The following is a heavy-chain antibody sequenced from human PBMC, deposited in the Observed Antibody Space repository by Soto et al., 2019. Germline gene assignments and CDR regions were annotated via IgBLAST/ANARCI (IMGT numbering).Heavy chain of an antibody. CDR1: RFTFSSYA. V-gene: IGHV3-23*01. Sequence: VGSLRISCVASRFTFSSYAISWVLHAPLKGLEWVSAISGSVGSTYYADSVKGRFTISRDNSKNTLYLQMNSLRAEDTAVYYCAKDGSVHFDQRDYFAYWGQGTLVTVS. CDR2: ISGSVGST. D-gene: IGHD3-9*01. J-gene: IGHJ4*02. CDR3: AKDGSVHFDQRDYFAY.